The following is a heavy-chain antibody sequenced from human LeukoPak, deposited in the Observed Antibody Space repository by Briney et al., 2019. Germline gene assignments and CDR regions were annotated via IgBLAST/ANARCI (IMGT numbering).Heavy chain of an antibody. CDR3: ARGTAAGDDY. CDR1: GGSISSHY. Sequence: PSETLSLTCTVSGGSISSHYWSWIRQPPGKGLEWIGYIYYSGSTNYNPSLKSRVTISVDTSKNQFSLKLSSVTAADTAVYYCARGTAAGDDYWGQGTLVTASS. V-gene: IGHV4-59*11. CDR2: IYYSGST. D-gene: IGHD6-13*01. J-gene: IGHJ4*02.